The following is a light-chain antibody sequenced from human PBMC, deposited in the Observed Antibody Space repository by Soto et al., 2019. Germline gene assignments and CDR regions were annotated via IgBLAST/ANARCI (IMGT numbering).Light chain of an antibody. CDR1: QTISSW. CDR2: KAS. J-gene: IGKJ1*01. Sequence: EIQMSQSPSTLSGSVADSVAITCRASQTISSWLAWYQQKPGKAPKLLIYKASTLKSGVPSRFSGSGSGTEFTLTISSLQPDDFATYYCQHYNSYSEAFGQGTKVDIK. V-gene: IGKV1-5*03. CDR3: QHYNSYSEA.